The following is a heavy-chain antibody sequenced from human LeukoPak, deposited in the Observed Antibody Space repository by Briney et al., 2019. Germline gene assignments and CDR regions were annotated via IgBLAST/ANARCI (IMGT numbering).Heavy chain of an antibody. D-gene: IGHD5-18*01. V-gene: IGHV1-8*03. Sequence: GASVKVSRKASGYTFTSYDINWVRQATGQGLEWMGWINPNSGNTGYAQKFQGRVTITRNTSISTAYMELSSLRSEDTAVYYRARALIARRRGGYSYGYSWFDPWGQGTLVTVSS. J-gene: IGHJ5*02. CDR2: INPNSGNT. CDR1: GYTFTSYD. CDR3: ARALIARRRGGYSYGYSWFDP.